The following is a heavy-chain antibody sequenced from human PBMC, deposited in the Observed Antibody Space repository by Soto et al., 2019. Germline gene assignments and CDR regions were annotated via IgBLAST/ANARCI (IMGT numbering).Heavy chain of an antibody. J-gene: IGHJ4*02. CDR3: ARDLPKGGGSAGFDF. D-gene: IGHD1-26*01. CDR2: INPKSGAT. V-gene: IGHV1-2*02. CDR1: GYTFTLYY. Sequence: SVKVSCKASGYTFTLYYMHWVRRAAGRGRVGRGWINPKSGATMYPQEFQGRVSTTCDTSISTAYMALIRLRSDDTAVFYCARDLPKGGGSAGFDFWGQGTMVTVSS.